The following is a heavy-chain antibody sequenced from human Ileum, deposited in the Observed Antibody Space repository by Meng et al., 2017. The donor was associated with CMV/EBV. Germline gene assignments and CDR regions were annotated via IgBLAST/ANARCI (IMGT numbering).Heavy chain of an antibody. CDR2: IDPNTGGT. CDR1: GYTFTGNY. V-gene: IGHV1-2*02. CDR3: ARRERISSGLEY. Sequence: QVQVVQSGAEVKKPGTSVKVSCKASGYTFTGNYIYWVRQAPGQGLEWMGWIDPNTGGTKYIQKFQGRVTMTGDTSISTAYMELSGLRFDDTAVYYCARRERISSGLEYWGQGTLVTGSS. J-gene: IGHJ4*02. D-gene: IGHD6-6*01.